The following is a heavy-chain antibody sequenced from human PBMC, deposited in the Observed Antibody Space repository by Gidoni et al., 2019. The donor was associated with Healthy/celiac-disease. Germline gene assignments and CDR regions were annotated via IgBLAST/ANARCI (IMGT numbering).Heavy chain of an antibody. D-gene: IGHD6-25*01. CDR3: ARPYSSENPENWFDP. V-gene: IGHV1-46*01. Sequence: QVQLVQSGAEVKKPGASVKVSCKASGYTFTSYYMHWVRQAPGQGLEWMGIINPSVGSTSYAQKFQGRVTMTRDTSTSTVYMELSSLRSEDTAVYYCARPYSSENPENWFDPWGQGTLVTVSS. CDR1: GYTFTSYY. CDR2: INPSVGST. J-gene: IGHJ5*02.